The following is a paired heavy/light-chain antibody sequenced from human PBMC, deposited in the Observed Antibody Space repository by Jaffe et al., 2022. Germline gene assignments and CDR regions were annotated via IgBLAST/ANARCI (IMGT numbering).Heavy chain of an antibody. V-gene: IGHV4-61*02. J-gene: IGHJ4*02. CDR1: GGFSSESIHY. CDR2: LDPSGST. Sequence: QVLLQESGPRLVKPSETLSLTCTISGGFSSESIHYWCWIRQPAGKGLEWIGRLDPSGSTSYLSSLKSRVTISLDTSKNQLSLSLRSVTAADTAIYYCARGRREGDYFDYWGQGTLATVSS. CDR3: ARGRREGDYFDY.
Light chain of an antibody. CDR1: SSDVGLYDY. CDR2: GVN. CDR3: SSYGGNQDVL. J-gene: IGLJ3*02. V-gene: IGLV2-8*01. Sequence: QSALTQPPSASGSPGQSVTISCTGTSSDVGLYDYVSWYQQYPGKAPTLIIHGVNKRPSGVPDRFSGSRSGNTASLIVSGLQADDEADYYCSSYGGNQDVLFGGGTKLTVL.